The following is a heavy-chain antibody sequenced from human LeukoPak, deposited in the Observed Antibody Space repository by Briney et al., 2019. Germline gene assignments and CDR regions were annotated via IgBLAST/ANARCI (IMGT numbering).Heavy chain of an antibody. CDR2: ISWNSGSI. D-gene: IGHD6-13*01. Sequence: GRSLRLSCAASGFTFDDYAMHWVRQAPGKGLEWVSGISWNSGSIGYADSVKGRFTISRDNAKNSLYLQMNSLRAEDTALYYCAKDLAAAGTKFYFDYWGQGTLVTVSS. J-gene: IGHJ4*02. V-gene: IGHV3-9*01. CDR1: GFTFDDYA. CDR3: AKDLAAAGTKFYFDY.